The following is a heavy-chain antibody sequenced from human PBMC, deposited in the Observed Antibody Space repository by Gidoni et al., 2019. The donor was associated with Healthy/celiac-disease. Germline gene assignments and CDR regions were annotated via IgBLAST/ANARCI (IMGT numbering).Heavy chain of an antibody. CDR3: AKPNPDCSGGSCYVLY. D-gene: IGHD2-15*01. V-gene: IGHV3-23*01. J-gene: IGHJ4*02. CDR1: GFTFSSYA. Sequence: EVQLLESGGGLVQPGGSLRLSCAASGFTFSSYAMRWVRQAPGKGLEWVSAISGSGGSTYYADSVKGRFTISRDNSKNTLYLQMNSLRAEDTAVYYCAKPNPDCSGGSCYVLYWGQGTLVTVSS. CDR2: ISGSGGST.